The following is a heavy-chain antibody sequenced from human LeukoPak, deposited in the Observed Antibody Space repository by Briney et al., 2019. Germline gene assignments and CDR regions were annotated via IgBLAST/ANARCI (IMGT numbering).Heavy chain of an antibody. Sequence: PGGSLRLSCAASGFTFSSYGMHWVRQAPGKGLEWVAVISYDGSNKYYADSVKGRFTISRDNSKNTLYLQMNSLRAEDTAVYYCGKVISYSNSPLEYWGQGTLVTVSS. CDR1: GFTFSSYG. CDR3: GKVISYSNSPLEY. J-gene: IGHJ4*02. CDR2: ISYDGSNK. D-gene: IGHD6-13*01. V-gene: IGHV3-30*18.